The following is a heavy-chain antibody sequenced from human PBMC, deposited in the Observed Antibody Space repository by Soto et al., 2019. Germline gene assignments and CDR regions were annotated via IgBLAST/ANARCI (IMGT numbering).Heavy chain of an antibody. CDR2: MSYDGTNK. Sequence: QVQLVESGGGVVQPGGSLTLSCAASGFTFSSYGMHWVRQAPGKGLEWVAVMSYDGTNKYYADSVKGRFTVSRDNSRNTQLLQMNSLRVEDTAVYYWAQGFISVGYCANGICYHFDYWGQGTPVTVSS. CDR3: AQGFISVGYCANGICYHFDY. D-gene: IGHD2-8*01. J-gene: IGHJ4*02. V-gene: IGHV3-30*18. CDR1: GFTFSSYG.